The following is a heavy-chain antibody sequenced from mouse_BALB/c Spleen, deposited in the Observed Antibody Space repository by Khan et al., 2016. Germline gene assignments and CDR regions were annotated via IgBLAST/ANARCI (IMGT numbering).Heavy chain of an antibody. CDR2: IDPENGDT. Sequence: EVQLQESGAELVRSGALVKLSCTSSGFNIQDYYIHWVRQRPEQGLEWIGWIDPENGDTEYAPKFQGKATMTAHTSSNTAYLHLSSLTSEDTAVYYGDAGYGNYDALDYWGQGTSVTVSS. J-gene: IGHJ4*01. D-gene: IGHD2-1*01. V-gene: IGHV14-4*02. CDR3: DAGYGNYDALDY. CDR1: GFNIQDYY.